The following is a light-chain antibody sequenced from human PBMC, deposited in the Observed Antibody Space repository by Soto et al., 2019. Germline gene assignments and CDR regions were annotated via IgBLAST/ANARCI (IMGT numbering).Light chain of an antibody. V-gene: IGKV1-27*01. Sequence: DIQMTQSPSSLTASIGDRVTISCRASQGFSNSLAWYQQKPGKVPTLLLYGASILQLGVPSRFSGRGSGTEFTLTISCLQPEDVATDYCQKYDSAPLTFGGGTKVEIK. J-gene: IGKJ4*01. CDR2: GAS. CDR1: QGFSNS. CDR3: QKYDSAPLT.